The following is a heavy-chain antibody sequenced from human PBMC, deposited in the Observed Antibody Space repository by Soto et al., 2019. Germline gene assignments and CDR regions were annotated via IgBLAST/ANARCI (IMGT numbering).Heavy chain of an antibody. CDR2: MNPNSGNT. D-gene: IGHD4-17*01. Sequence: QVQLVQSWDEVKKSGASVKVSCKASGYTFTSHDINWVRQATGQGLEWMGWMNPNSGNTGYAQKFQGRVTMTRNTSISTAYMELSSLRSEDTAVYYCARWDYGYYARFDYWGQGTLVTVSS. V-gene: IGHV1-8*01. CDR1: GYTFTSHD. CDR3: ARWDYGYYARFDY. J-gene: IGHJ4*02.